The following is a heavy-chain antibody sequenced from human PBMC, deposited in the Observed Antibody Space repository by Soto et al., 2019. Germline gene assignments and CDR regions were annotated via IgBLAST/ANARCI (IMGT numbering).Heavy chain of an antibody. D-gene: IGHD2-15*01. CDR3: ARVTGGGSEYFFDY. CDR1: GYTFTRYN. CDR2: INPSGGTT. J-gene: IGHJ4*02. V-gene: IGHV1-46*01. Sequence: GASVEVSCKASGYTFTRYNVHWVRQAPGQGLEWMAIINPSGGTTYYVQKFEGRVTLTTDTSTSTVYMELSSLRSDDTAVYYCARVTGGGSEYFFDYWGQGTLVTVSS.